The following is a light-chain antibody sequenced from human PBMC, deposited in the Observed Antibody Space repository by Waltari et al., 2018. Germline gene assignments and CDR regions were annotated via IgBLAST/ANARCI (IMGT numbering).Light chain of an antibody. CDR1: QSLVYSDGNTY. Sequence: VVLTQSPLSLPVTPGLPASLSCSSSQSLVYSDGNTYLNWFQQRPGQSPRRLLYKISNRDSGVPDRFSGSGSGTDFTLTISSLQAEDFATYFCQQSHSSPLSFGGGTNVEI. V-gene: IGKV2-30*01. CDR2: KIS. CDR3: QQSHSSPLS. J-gene: IGKJ4*01.